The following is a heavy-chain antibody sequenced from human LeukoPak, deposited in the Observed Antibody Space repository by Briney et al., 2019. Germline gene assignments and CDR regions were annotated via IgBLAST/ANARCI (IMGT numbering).Heavy chain of an antibody. D-gene: IGHD3-10*01. V-gene: IGHV3-7*01. Sequence: GGSLRLSCAASGFTFSSYWMSWVRQAPGKGLEWVANIKQDGSEKYYVDSVKGRFTISRDNSKNTLYLQMNSLRAEDTAVYYCAKDLLAYYYGSGSFPVYPNDYWGQGTLVTVSS. J-gene: IGHJ4*02. CDR1: GFTFSSYW. CDR2: IKQDGSEK. CDR3: AKDLLAYYYGSGSFPVYPNDY.